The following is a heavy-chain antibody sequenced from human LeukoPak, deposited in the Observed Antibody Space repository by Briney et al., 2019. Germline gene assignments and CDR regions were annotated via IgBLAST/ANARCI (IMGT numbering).Heavy chain of an antibody. V-gene: IGHV1-2*02. J-gene: IGHJ6*03. CDR2: ISPNSGDT. D-gene: IGHD6-19*01. CDR1: GYTFTGHY. Sequence: ASVKVSCKASGYTFTGHYMHWVRQAPGQGLEWMGWISPNSGDTDYTQRFQGRVTMTRDTSISTAYMELSRLRSDDTAVYFCARAAIAVAGDYHYHYMDVWGKGTTVTVSS. CDR3: ARAAIAVAGDYHYHYMDV.